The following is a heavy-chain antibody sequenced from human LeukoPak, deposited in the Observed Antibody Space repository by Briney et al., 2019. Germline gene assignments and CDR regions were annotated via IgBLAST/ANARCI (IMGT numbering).Heavy chain of an antibody. CDR2: ISYDGSNK. D-gene: IGHD6-19*01. V-gene: IGHV3-30*04. CDR1: GFTFGDYA. J-gene: IGHJ3*02. Sequence: GGSLRLSCTASGFTFGDYAMSWFRQAPGKGLEWVAVISYDGSNKYYADSVKGRFTISRDNSKNTLYLQMNSLRAEDTAVYYCAREVAGFRAFDIWGQGTMVTVSS. CDR3: AREVAGFRAFDI.